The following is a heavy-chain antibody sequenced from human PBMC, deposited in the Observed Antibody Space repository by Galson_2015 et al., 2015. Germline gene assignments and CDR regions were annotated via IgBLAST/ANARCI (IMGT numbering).Heavy chain of an antibody. CDR1: GFTFSSFE. CDR2: ISSSSSYI. V-gene: IGHV3-21*05. Sequence: SLRLSCAASGFTFSSFEMNWVRQAPGKGLEWVSYISSSSSYIYYADSVKGRFTISRDNAKNSLYLQMNSLRAEDTAVYYCARAQSEAFDIWGQGTMVTVSS. CDR3: ARAQSEAFDI. J-gene: IGHJ3*02.